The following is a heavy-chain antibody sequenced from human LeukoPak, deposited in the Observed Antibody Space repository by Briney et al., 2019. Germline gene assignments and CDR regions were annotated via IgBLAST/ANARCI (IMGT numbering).Heavy chain of an antibody. CDR2: INHSGST. CDR3: ARGRITIFGVVIHYYYGMDV. D-gene: IGHD3-3*01. J-gene: IGHJ6*02. Sequence: SETLSLTCTVSGGSISSYYWSWIRQPPGKGLEWIGEINHSGSTNYNPSLKSRVTISVDTSKNQFSLKLSSVTAADTAVYYCARGRITIFGVVIHYYYGMDVWGQGTTVTVSS. V-gene: IGHV4-34*01. CDR1: GGSISSYY.